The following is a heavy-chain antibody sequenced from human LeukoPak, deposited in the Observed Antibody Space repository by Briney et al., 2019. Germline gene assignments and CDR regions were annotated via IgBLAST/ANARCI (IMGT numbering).Heavy chain of an antibody. Sequence: GRSLRLSCAASGFTFDDYAMHWVRQAPGKGLEWVSGISWNSGSIGYADSVKGRFTISRDNAKNSLYLQMNSLRAEDTAVYYCARDGYCSGGSCYFEYFQHWGQGTLVTVSS. CDR1: GFTFDDYA. V-gene: IGHV3-9*01. CDR2: ISWNSGSI. CDR3: ARDGYCSGGSCYFEYFQH. J-gene: IGHJ1*01. D-gene: IGHD2-15*01.